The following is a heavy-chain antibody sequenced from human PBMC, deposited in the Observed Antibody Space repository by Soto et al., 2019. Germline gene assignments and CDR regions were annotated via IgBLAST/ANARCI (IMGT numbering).Heavy chain of an antibody. Sequence: PSETLSLTCTASGGSISSSSYYWGWIRQPPGKGLEWIGSIYYSGSTYYNPSLKSRVTISVDTSKNQFSLKVRSVTAADTAVYYCARRYGGNFDYWGQGTLVTVSS. J-gene: IGHJ4*02. CDR3: ARRYGGNFDY. CDR1: GGSISSSSYY. D-gene: IGHD1-26*01. CDR2: IYYSGST. V-gene: IGHV4-39*07.